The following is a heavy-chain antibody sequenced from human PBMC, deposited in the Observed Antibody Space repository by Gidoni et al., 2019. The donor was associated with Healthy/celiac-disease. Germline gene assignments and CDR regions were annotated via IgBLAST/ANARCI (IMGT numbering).Heavy chain of an antibody. CDR2: ISSSSSYI. D-gene: IGHD5-12*01. V-gene: IGHV3-21*01. J-gene: IGHJ6*02. Sequence: EVQLVESGGGLVKPGGSLRLSCAASGFTFSSYSMNWVRQAPGKGLEWVSPISSSSSYIYYADSVKGRFTISRDNAKNSLYLQMNSLRAEDTAVYYCARDQIIEMATIYYYYGMDVWGQGTTVTVSS. CDR3: ARDQIIEMATIYYYYGMDV. CDR1: GFTFSSYS.